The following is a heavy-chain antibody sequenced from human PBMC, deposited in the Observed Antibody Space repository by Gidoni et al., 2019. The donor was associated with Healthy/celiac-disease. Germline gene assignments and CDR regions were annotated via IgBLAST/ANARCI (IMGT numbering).Heavy chain of an antibody. D-gene: IGHD2-21*02. CDR3: ARASNCGGDCYYIYYYYYGMDV. Sequence: QVQLVQSGAEVKKPGASVKVSCKASGYTFTGYYMHWVRQAPGQGLEWMGWINPNSGGTNYAQKFQGRVTMTRDTSISTAYMELSRLRSDDTAVYYCARASNCGGDCYYIYYYYYGMDVWGQGTTVTVSS. V-gene: IGHV1-2*02. CDR2: INPNSGGT. CDR1: GYTFTGYY. J-gene: IGHJ6*02.